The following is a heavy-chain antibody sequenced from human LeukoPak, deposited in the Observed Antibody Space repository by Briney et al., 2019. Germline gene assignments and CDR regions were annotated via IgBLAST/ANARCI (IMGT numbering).Heavy chain of an antibody. V-gene: IGHV4-38-2*02. J-gene: IGHJ5*02. CDR2: IYHSGST. Sequence: SETLSLTCTVSGYSISSGYYWGWIRQPPGKGLEWIGSIYHSGSTYYNPSLKSRVTISVDTSKNQFSLKLSSVTAADTAVYYCARSKAHLSTSWYGTWFDPWGQGTLVTVSS. D-gene: IGHD2-2*01. CDR1: GYSISSGYY. CDR3: ARSKAHLSTSWYGTWFDP.